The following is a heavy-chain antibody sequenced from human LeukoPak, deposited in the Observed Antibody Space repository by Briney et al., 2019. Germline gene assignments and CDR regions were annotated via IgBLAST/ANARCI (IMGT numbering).Heavy chain of an antibody. D-gene: IGHD3-9*01. CDR3: ATGYQYFDY. CDR1: GFTFSSYA. CDR2: ISYDGSNK. Sequence: GGSLRPSGEASGFTFSSYAMPWFRRAPGKGLEWVAVISYDGSNKYYADSVKGRFTISRDNSKNTLYLQMNSLRAEDTAVYYCATGYQYFDYWGQGTLVTVSS. J-gene: IGHJ4*02. V-gene: IGHV3-30*04.